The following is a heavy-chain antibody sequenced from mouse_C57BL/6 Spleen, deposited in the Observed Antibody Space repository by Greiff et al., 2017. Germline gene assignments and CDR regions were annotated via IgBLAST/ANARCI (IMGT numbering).Heavy chain of an antibody. J-gene: IGHJ2*01. CDR1: GYTFTDYE. D-gene: IGHD2-5*01. Sequence: QVQLKESGAELVRPGASVTLSCKASGYTFTDYEMHWVKQTPVHGLEWIGAIDPETGGTAYNQKFKGKAILTADKSSSTAYMELRSLTSEDSAVYYCTPYSASNDYWGQGTTLTVSS. V-gene: IGHV1-15*01. CDR2: IDPETGGT. CDR3: TPYSASNDY.